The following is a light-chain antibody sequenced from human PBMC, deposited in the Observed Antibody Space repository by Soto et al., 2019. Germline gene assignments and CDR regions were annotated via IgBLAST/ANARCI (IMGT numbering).Light chain of an antibody. CDR3: QQYNSFPRT. V-gene: IGKV1-6*01. CDR2: GAS. J-gene: IGKJ1*01. Sequence: AIQMTQSPSSLSASVGDRVTITCRASQGIRNDLGWYQQKPGKAPKLLMYGASSLQSGVPSRFSGSGSGTDFTLTISSLQPDDFATYYCQQYNSFPRTFGQGTKVDIK. CDR1: QGIRND.